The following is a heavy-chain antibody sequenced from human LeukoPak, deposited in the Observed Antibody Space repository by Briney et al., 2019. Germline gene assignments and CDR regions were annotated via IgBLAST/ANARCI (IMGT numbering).Heavy chain of an antibody. CDR1: GDSISSGDYY. V-gene: IGHV4-61*02. CDR3: ARGRGHYGGKLGPFYYYYMDV. J-gene: IGHJ6*03. Sequence: MASETLSLTCTVSGDSISSGDYYWSWIRQPAGKGLEWIGRISSSGSTNYNPSLKSRVTISVDTSKNQFSLKLSSVTAADTAVYYCARGRGHYGGKLGPFYYYYMDVWGKGTTVTVSS. CDR2: ISSSGST. D-gene: IGHD4-23*01.